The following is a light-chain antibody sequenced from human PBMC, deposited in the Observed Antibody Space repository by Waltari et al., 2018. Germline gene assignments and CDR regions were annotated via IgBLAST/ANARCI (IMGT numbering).Light chain of an antibody. CDR3: QQYYSTPYT. J-gene: IGKJ2*01. CDR1: QSILFTSNNKNY. V-gene: IGKV4-1*01. CDR2: WAS. Sequence: DIMMTQSPDSLAVSLGERATINCKSSQSILFTSNNKNYLAWYQQRPGQPPKLLIYWASTRESRVPDRFSGSGSGTDFTLTISSLQTEDVAVYYCQQYYSTPYTFGQGTKLEI.